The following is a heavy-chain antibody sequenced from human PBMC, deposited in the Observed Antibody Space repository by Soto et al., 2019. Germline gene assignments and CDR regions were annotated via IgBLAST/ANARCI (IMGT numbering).Heavy chain of an antibody. CDR3: ATGGVAGEDYYFYGMDV. D-gene: IGHD6-13*01. CDR2: ISYDGSDK. CDR1: GFTLSSYA. Sequence: GGSLRLSCAASGFTLSSYAMHWVRQAPGKGLEWVAVISYDGSDKYYADSVKGRFTISRDNSKNTLYLQMNSLRAEDTAVYYCATGGVAGEDYYFYGMDVWCQGTSVTVSS. J-gene: IGHJ6*02. V-gene: IGHV3-30-3*01.